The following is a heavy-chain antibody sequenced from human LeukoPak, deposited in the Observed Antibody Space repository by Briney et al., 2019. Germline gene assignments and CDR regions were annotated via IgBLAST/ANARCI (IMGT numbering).Heavy chain of an antibody. J-gene: IGHJ4*02. Sequence: PSETLSPTCAVSGYSISSGYYWGWIRQPPGKGLEGIGSIYHSGSTYYNPSLKSRVTISVDTSKNQFSLKLSSVTAADTAVYYCARVEFYDYVWGSYPHYFDYWGQGTLVTVSS. D-gene: IGHD3-16*02. CDR1: GYSISSGYY. CDR3: ARVEFYDYVWGSYPHYFDY. V-gene: IGHV4-38-2*01. CDR2: IYHSGST.